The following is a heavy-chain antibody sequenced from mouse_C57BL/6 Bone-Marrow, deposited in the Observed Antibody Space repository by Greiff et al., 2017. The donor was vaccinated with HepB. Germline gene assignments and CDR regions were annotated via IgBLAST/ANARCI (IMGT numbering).Heavy chain of an antibody. CDR3: TPYYYGSSYWYFDV. D-gene: IGHD1-1*01. V-gene: IGHV14-4*01. Sequence: EVQLQQSGAELVRPGASVKLSCTASGFNITDDYMHWVKQRPEQGLEWIGWIDPENGDTEYASKFQGKATITADTSSNTAYLQLSSLTSEDTAVYYCTPYYYGSSYWYFDVWGTGTTVTVSS. CDR2: IDPENGDT. J-gene: IGHJ1*03. CDR1: GFNITDDY.